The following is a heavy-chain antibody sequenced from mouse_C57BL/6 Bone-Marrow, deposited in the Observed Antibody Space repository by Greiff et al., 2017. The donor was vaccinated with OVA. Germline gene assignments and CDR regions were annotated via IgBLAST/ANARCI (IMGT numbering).Heavy chain of an antibody. CDR3: TRGYSNYYAMDY. CDR2: IDTETGGT. J-gene: IGHJ4*01. V-gene: IGHV1-15*01. CDR1: GYTFTDYE. Sequence: QESGAELVRPGASVTLSCKASGYTFTDYEMHWVKQTPVHGLEWIGAIDTETGGTAYNQKFKGKAILTADKSSSTAYMELRSLTSEDSAVYYCTRGYSNYYAMDYWGQGTSVTVSS. D-gene: IGHD2-5*01.